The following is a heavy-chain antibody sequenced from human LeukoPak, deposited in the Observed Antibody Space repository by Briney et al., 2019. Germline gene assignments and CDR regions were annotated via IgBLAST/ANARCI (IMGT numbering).Heavy chain of an antibody. CDR2: IYYSGST. CDR3: ARGDSTVTPKYFQY. CDR1: GGSISSYY. D-gene: IGHD4-23*01. Sequence: SETLSLTCTVSGGSISSYYWSWIRQPPGKGLEWIGYIYYSGSTNYNPSLKSRVTISIDTSKNQFSLKLSSVTAADTAVYYCARGDSTVTPKYFQYWGQGTLVTVSS. V-gene: IGHV4-59*01. J-gene: IGHJ1*01.